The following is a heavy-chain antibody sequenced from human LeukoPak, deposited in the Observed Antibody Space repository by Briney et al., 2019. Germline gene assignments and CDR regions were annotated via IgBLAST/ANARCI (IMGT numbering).Heavy chain of an antibody. V-gene: IGHV3-23*01. CDR2: ISGSGGST. J-gene: IGHJ5*02. D-gene: IGHD6-25*01. Sequence: PPGGSLRLSCAASGFTFSSYAMSWVRQAPGKGLEWVSAISGSGGSTYYADSVKGRFTISRDNSKNTLYLQMNSLGAEDTAVYFCAKEVKAATNWFDPWGQGTLVTVSS. CDR3: AKEVKAATNWFDP. CDR1: GFTFSSYA.